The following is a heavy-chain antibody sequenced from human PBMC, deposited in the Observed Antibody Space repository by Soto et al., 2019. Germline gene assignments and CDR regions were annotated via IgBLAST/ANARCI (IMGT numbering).Heavy chain of an antibody. V-gene: IGHV3-7*04. CDR2: IKQDGSEK. Sequence: EVQLVESGGGLVQPGGSLRLSCAASGFTFRSYWMGWVRQVPGKGLEWVANIKQDGSEKNYVDPVKGRFTISRDNAKNSLYLQMNSLRGEDTAMYYCARENYLDHGGQGTLVTVSS. J-gene: IGHJ4*02. CDR1: GFTFRSYW. CDR3: ARENYLDH.